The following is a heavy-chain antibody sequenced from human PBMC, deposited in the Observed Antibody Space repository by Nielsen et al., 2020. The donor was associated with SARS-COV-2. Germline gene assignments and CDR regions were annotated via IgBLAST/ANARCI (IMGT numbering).Heavy chain of an antibody. J-gene: IGHJ5*02. CDR2: ISWNSGSI. CDR1: GFTFDDYA. D-gene: IGHD1-26*01. V-gene: IGHV3-9*01. CDR3: AKAHTYSGSDNWFDP. Sequence: GGSLRLSCAASGFTFDDYAMHWVRQAPGKGLEWVSGISWNSGSIGYADSVKGRFTISRDNAKNSLYLQMNSLRAEDTALYYCAKAHTYSGSDNWFDPWGQGTLVTVSS.